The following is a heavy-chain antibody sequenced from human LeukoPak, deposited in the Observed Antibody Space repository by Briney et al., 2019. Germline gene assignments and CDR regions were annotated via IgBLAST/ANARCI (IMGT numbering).Heavy chain of an antibody. J-gene: IGHJ4*02. V-gene: IGHV3-23*01. CDR1: GFTFNNYA. CDR3: AKEENYYGGSGYPPFFDF. D-gene: IGHD3-22*01. CDR2: ISATGGST. Sequence: GGSLRPSCAASGFTFNNYAMSWVRQAPRKGLEWVSGISATGGSTYYTDSTDSVKARFTISRDNSKNTLYLQMNSLRAEDTAVYYCAKEENYYGGSGYPPFFDFWGQGTLVTVSS.